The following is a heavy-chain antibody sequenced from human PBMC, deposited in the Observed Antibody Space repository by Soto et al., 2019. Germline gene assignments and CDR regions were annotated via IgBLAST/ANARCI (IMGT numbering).Heavy chain of an antibody. D-gene: IGHD6-19*01. Sequence: EVQLLESGGGLVQPGGSLRLSCAASGFTFSNYAMNWVRQAPGKGLEWVSAISGSGGSTYYADSVKGRFTISRDNSKNTLYLQMNSLRAEDTAVYYCASRNSGWYFDYWGQGTLVTVSS. CDR3: ASRNSGWYFDY. V-gene: IGHV3-23*01. CDR1: GFTFSNYA. CDR2: ISGSGGST. J-gene: IGHJ4*02.